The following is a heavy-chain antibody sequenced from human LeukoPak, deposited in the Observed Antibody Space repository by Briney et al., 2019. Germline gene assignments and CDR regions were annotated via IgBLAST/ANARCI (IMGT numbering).Heavy chain of an antibody. CDR1: GYTFTSYD. CDR3: ARAPHRNLLLNYDYVFDY. Sequence: ASVKVSCKATGYTFTSYDFKWVRQASGQGLEWMGWMNPNSGNTDYAQKFQGRVTFTRDTSITTAYMELSSLGSEDTAVYYCARAPHRNLLLNYDYVFDYWGQGTLVTVSS. D-gene: IGHD3-16*01. J-gene: IGHJ4*02. V-gene: IGHV1-8*03. CDR2: MNPNSGNT.